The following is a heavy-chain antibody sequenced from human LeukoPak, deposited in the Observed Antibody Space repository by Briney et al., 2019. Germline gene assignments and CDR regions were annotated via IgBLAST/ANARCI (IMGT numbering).Heavy chain of an antibody. CDR3: ARGIAAADVFDY. CDR1: GFTFSSYA. D-gene: IGHD6-13*01. J-gene: IGHJ4*02. Sequence: PGGSLRLSCAASGFTFSSYAMHWVRQAPGKGLEWVAVISYDGSNKYYADSVKGRFTISRDNSKNTLYLQMNSLRAEDTAVYYCARGIAAADVFDYWGQGTLVTVSS. V-gene: IGHV3-30-3*02. CDR2: ISYDGSNK.